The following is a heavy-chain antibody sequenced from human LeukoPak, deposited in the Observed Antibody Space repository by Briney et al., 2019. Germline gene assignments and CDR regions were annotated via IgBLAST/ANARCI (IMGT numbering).Heavy chain of an antibody. CDR3: ARHTYYYDSSGYYYIQGIDY. CDR1: GGTFSSYA. V-gene: IGHV1-69*06. D-gene: IGHD3-22*01. CDR2: IIPIFGTA. J-gene: IGHJ4*02. Sequence: SVKVSCKASGGTFSSYAISWVRQAPGQGLEWMGGIIPIFGTANYAQKFQGRVTITADKSTSTAYMELSSLRSEDTAVYYCARHTYYYDSSGYYYIQGIDYWGQGTLVTVSS.